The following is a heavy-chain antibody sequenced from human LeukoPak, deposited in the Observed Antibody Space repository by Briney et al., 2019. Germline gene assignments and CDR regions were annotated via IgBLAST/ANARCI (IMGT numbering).Heavy chain of an antibody. J-gene: IGHJ6*03. Sequence: SETLSLTCTVSGGSISSYYWGWIRQPPGKGLEWIGSIYYSGSTYYNPSLKSRVTISVDTSKNQFSLKLSSVTAADTAVYYCARCLGNLLYYYYYMDVWGKGTTVTVSS. CDR3: ARCLGNLLYYYYYMDV. CDR2: IYYSGST. V-gene: IGHV4-39*01. D-gene: IGHD4-23*01. CDR1: GGSISSYY.